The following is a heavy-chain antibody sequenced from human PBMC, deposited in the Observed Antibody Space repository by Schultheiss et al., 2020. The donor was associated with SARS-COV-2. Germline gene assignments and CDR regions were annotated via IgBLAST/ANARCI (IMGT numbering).Heavy chain of an antibody. CDR2: ISGSGGST. J-gene: IGHJ4*02. CDR1: GFTFSSYS. Sequence: GGSLRLSCAASGFTFSSYSMNWVRQAPGKGLEWVSAISGSGGSTYYADSVKGRFTISRDNSKNTLYLQMNSLRAEDTAMYYCARDRSGGYDVFDSWGQGTLVTVSS. V-gene: IGHV3-23*01. D-gene: IGHD5-12*01. CDR3: ARDRSGGYDVFDS.